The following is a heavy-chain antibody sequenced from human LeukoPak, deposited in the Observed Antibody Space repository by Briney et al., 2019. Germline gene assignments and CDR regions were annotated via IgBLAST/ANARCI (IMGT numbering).Heavy chain of an antibody. CDR1: GYTFTSYY. V-gene: IGHV1-46*01. J-gene: IGHJ4*02. CDR2: INPSGGST. Sequence: GGSLRLSCAASGYTFTSYYMHWVRQAPGQGLEWMGIINPSGGSTSYAQKFQGRVTMTRDTSTSTVYMELSSLRSEDTAVYYCARPSGSYLDYWGQGTLVTVSS. D-gene: IGHD1-26*01. CDR3: ARPSGSYLDY.